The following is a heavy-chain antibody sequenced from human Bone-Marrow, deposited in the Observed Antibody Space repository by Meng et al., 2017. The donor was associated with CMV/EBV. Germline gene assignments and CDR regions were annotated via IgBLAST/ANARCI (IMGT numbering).Heavy chain of an antibody. D-gene: IGHD2-21*01. Sequence: GESLKISCAASGFTFSNAWMSWVRQAPGKGLEWVGRIKSKTDGGTTDYAAPVKGRFTISRDDSKNTLYLQMNSLKTEDTAVYYCTTDYSHYYYCGMDVWGQGTTVTVSS. V-gene: IGHV3-15*01. CDR1: GFTFSNAW. J-gene: IGHJ6*02. CDR2: IKSKTDGGTT. CDR3: TTDYSHYYYCGMDV.